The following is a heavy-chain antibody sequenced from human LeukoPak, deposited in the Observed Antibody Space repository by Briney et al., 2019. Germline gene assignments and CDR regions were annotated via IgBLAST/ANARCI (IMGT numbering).Heavy chain of an antibody. D-gene: IGHD3-10*01. J-gene: IGHJ5*02. CDR2: IYYSGST. Sequence: ASETLSLACTVSGGSISSNSYYWGWIRQPPGKGLKWIGSIYYSGSTYYNPSLKSRVTISVDTSKNQFSLKLNSVTAADTAVYYCARNRYYYGSGNYGVPNWFDPWGQGTLVTVSS. V-gene: IGHV4-39*01. CDR1: GGSISSNSYY. CDR3: ARNRYYYGSGNYGVPNWFDP.